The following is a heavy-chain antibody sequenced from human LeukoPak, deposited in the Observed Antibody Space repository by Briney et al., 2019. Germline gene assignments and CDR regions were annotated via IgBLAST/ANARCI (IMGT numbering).Heavy chain of an antibody. CDR2: INHSGST. CDR1: GGSFSGYY. J-gene: IGHJ4*02. Sequence: SETLSLTCAVYGGSFSGYYWSWIRQPPGKGLEWIGEINHSGSTNYNPSLKSRVTISVDTSKNQFSLKLSSVTAADTAVYYCARGSSIVGAIDYWGQGTLVTVSS. D-gene: IGHD1-26*01. V-gene: IGHV4-34*01. CDR3: ARGSSIVGAIDY.